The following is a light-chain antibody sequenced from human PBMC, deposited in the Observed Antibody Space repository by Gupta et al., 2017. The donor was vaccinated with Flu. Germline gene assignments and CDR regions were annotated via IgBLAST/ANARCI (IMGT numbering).Light chain of an antibody. CDR2: ATS. CDR3: QQLYT. V-gene: IGKV1-39*01. Sequence: DIQMTQSPSSLSASVGDRVSITCRASQNINKYLHWYQQQPGRAPKLLIYATSNLQSGVPSRFSGSASGTDFTRPRSGMQPEDFETYDCQQLYTFGGGTKVEIK. J-gene: IGKJ4*01. CDR1: QNINKY.